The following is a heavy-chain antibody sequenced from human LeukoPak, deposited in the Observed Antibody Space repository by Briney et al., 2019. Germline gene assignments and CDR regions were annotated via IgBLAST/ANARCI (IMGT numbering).Heavy chain of an antibody. V-gene: IGHV4-34*01. CDR1: GGSFSGYY. CDR3: ARATQIAAAGTGNPGRLPDY. J-gene: IGHJ4*02. CDR2: INHSGST. D-gene: IGHD6-13*01. Sequence: SETLSLTCAVSGGSFSGYYWSWIRQPPGKGLGWIGEINHSGSTNYNAAIKCKVTVSVDTSKNQFSLKLNPVTAADTALYYCARATQIAAAGTGNPGRLPDYWGQGTLVTVSS.